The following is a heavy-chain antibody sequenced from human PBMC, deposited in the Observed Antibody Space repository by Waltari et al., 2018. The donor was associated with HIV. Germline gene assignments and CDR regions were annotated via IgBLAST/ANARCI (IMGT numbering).Heavy chain of an antibody. CDR3: ASGSRRGHSHGIDY. Sequence: QVQLQESGPGLVKPSETLFLTCSVSGYSIESGYYWGWIRQPPGKALEWIGSSLHSGNTYYNPSLKSRLTISLDTSKNQVSLKLSSVTAADTAVYYCASGSRRGHSHGIDYWGQGTLVTVSS. D-gene: IGHD5-18*01. J-gene: IGHJ4*02. CDR2: SLHSGNT. V-gene: IGHV4-38-2*01. CDR1: GYSIESGYY.